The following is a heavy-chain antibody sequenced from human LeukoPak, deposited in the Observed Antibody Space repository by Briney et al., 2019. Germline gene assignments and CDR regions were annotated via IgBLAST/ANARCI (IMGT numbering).Heavy chain of an antibody. CDR3: AKDRSRDTAMAALRN. J-gene: IGHJ4*02. Sequence: PGGSLRLSCAASGFTFSSYGMHWVRQAPGKGLEWVAVISYDGSNKYYADSVKGRFTISRDNSKNTLYLQMNSLRAEDTAVYYCAKDRSRDTAMAALRNWGQGTLVTVSS. CDR2: ISYDGSNK. D-gene: IGHD5-18*01. V-gene: IGHV3-30*18. CDR1: GFTFSSYG.